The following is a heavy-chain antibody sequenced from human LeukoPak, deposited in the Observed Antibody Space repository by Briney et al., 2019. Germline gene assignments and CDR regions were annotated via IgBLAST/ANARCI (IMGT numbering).Heavy chain of an antibody. CDR3: ARGGYFDY. CDR1: GFTFSSYT. CDR2: ISTSGSTI. Sequence: GGSLRLSCAASGFTFSSYTMNWVRQAPGKGLEWVSSISTSGSTIYYAASVRGRFTISRDNAKNSLFLQMNSLRDEDTAVYYCARGGYFDYWGQGTLVTVSS. V-gene: IGHV3-48*02. J-gene: IGHJ4*02.